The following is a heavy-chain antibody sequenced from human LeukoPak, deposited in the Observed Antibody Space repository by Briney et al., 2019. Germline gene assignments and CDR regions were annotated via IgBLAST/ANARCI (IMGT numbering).Heavy chain of an antibody. Sequence: GRSLRLSCAASGFTFSGYGMHWVRQAPGKGLEWVAVIWYDGSNKYYADSVKGRFTISRDNSKNTLYLQMNSLRAEDTAVYYCARDRGCSGGSCYSNYYYYGMDVWGKGTTVTVSS. J-gene: IGHJ6*04. CDR2: IWYDGSNK. D-gene: IGHD2-15*01. V-gene: IGHV3-33*01. CDR3: ARDRGCSGGSCYSNYYYYGMDV. CDR1: GFTFSGYG.